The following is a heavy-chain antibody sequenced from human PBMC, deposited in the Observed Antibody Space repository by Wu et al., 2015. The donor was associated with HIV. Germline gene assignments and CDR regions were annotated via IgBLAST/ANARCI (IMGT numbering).Heavy chain of an antibody. V-gene: IGHV1-69*05. J-gene: IGHJ5*02. Sequence: QVQLVQSGAEMKEPGSSVKVSCKASGGTFVNSAFNWVRQAPGQGLEWMGGTTPMFGTTNYAQTFQGRLKITSDVYTSTVYMQLSSLRSEDTAMYYCAREIKDPVIMVRAGLDPWGQGTLVTVSS. D-gene: IGHD3-10*01. CDR3: AREIKDPVIMVRAGLDP. CDR1: GGTFVNSA. CDR2: TTPMFGTT.